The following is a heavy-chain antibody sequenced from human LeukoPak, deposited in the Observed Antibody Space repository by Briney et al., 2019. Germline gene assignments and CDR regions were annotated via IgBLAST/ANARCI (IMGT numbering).Heavy chain of an antibody. CDR3: ARLRVVVDAYYYYYYYMDV. D-gene: IGHD2-15*01. CDR2: IKQDGSEK. Sequence: QPGGSLRLSCAASGFTFSSYWMSWVRQGPGKGLEWVANIKQDGSEKYYVDSVKGRFTISRDNAKNSLYLQMNSLRAEDTAVYYCARLRVVVDAYYYYYYYMDVWGKGTTVTVSS. J-gene: IGHJ6*03. V-gene: IGHV3-7*01. CDR1: GFTFSSYW.